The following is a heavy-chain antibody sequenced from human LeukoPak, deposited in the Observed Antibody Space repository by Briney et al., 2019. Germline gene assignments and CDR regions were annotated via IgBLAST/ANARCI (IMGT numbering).Heavy chain of an antibody. Sequence: GGSLRLSCAASGFTFDDYAMHWVRQAPGKGLEWVSGISWNSGSIGYADSVKGRFTISRDNAKNSLYLQMNSLRAEDTALYYCAKDGTHCSSTSRYRSLANDWGQGALVTVSS. CDR1: GFTFDDYA. V-gene: IGHV3-9*01. CDR3: AKDGTHCSSTSRYRSLAND. CDR2: ISWNSGSI. D-gene: IGHD2-2*01. J-gene: IGHJ4*02.